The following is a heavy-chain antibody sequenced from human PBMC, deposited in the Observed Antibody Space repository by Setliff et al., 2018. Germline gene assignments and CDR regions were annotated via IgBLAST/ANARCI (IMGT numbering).Heavy chain of an antibody. D-gene: IGHD3-22*01. CDR3: AKGRYYYDSSGSFFDY. Sequence: GGSLRLSCAASGFTFSSYAMSWVRQAPGKGLEWVSAISGSGGSTYYADSVKGRFTISRDNSKNTLYLQMNSLRAEDTAVYYCAKGRYYYDSSGSFFDYWGQGTLVTVSS. CDR2: ISGSGGST. CDR1: GFTFSSYA. V-gene: IGHV3-23*01. J-gene: IGHJ4*02.